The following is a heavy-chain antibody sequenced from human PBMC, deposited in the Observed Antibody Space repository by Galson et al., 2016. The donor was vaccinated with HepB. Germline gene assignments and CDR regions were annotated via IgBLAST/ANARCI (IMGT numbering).Heavy chain of an antibody. V-gene: IGHV3-30-3*01. J-gene: IGHJ6*02. CDR1: RFTFSSYA. CDR3: ARAGFYGSGIYHYYAMDV. CDR2: ISSDGSSK. Sequence: SLRLSCAASRFTFSSYAFHWVRRAPGKGLEWVAVISSDGSSKYYADSVKGRFTISRDTSKNTLFLQMASLRAEDTAVYYCARAGFYGSGIYHYYAMDVWGQGTTVTVSS. D-gene: IGHD3-10*01.